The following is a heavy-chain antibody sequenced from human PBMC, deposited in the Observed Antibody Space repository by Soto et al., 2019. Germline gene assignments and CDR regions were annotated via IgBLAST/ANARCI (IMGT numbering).Heavy chain of an antibody. J-gene: IGHJ4*02. CDR1: GFTFSSYG. CDR2: ISGSGGST. D-gene: IGHD6-13*01. CDR3: AKGWGSSWYSS. V-gene: IGHV3-23*01. Sequence: EVQLLESGGGLVQPGGSLRLSCAASGFTFSSYGMSWVRQAPGKGLEWVSAISGSGGSTYYADSVKGRFTFSRDNSKTTLYLQMNSVRAEDTAVYYCAKGWGSSWYSSWGQGTLVTVSS.